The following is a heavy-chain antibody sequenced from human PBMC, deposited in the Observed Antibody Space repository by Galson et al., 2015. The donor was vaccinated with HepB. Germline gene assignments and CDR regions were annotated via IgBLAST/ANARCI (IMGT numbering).Heavy chain of an antibody. Sequence: SLRLSCAASGFTVSSNYMSWVRQAPGKGLEWISVIYTGGSTYYADSVRGRFAISRDSSKNTLYLQMHSLRAEDTAVYYCARERSGIDSDAFDIWGQGTMVTVSS. D-gene: IGHD1-26*01. CDR3: ARERSGIDSDAFDI. CDR2: IYTGGST. CDR1: GFTVSSNY. J-gene: IGHJ3*02. V-gene: IGHV3-53*01.